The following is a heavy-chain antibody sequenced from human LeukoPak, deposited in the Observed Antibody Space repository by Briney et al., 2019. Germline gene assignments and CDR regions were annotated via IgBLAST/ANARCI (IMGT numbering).Heavy chain of an antibody. CDR3: SRYTEGHGFDI. V-gene: IGHV1-8*01. CDR1: GYRSTSPD. CDR2: MNPRYNT. J-gene: IGHJ3*02. Sequence: ASVRVSCKASGYRSTSPDINWLRQATGRGLEWLGWMNPRYNTGYAQNFLGRGTLTRDRSPSKAYIELSSLKPEDPAEYYLSRYTEGHGFDIWGQGTAVTVS.